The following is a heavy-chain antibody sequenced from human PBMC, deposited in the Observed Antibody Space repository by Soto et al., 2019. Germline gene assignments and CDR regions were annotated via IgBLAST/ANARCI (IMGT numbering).Heavy chain of an antibody. CDR3: AREAPDYFDY. V-gene: IGHV4-61*01. CDR2: VYYSGST. CDR1: GVSVTSATHY. J-gene: IGHJ4*02. Sequence: QVQLQESGPGLVKPSETLSLTCTVSGVSVTSATHYWGWVRQHPGKGLEWIGYVYYSGSTIYNPSLKSRLPLSLDTSKNQVSLKLHSVTAADTAVYYCAREAPDYFDYWGQGTLVTVSS.